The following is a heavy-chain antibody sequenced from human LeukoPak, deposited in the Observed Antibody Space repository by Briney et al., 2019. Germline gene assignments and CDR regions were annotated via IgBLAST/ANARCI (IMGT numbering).Heavy chain of an antibody. D-gene: IGHD4-23*01. J-gene: IGHJ6*02. CDR2: ISYDGSNK. V-gene: IGHV3-30*18. CDR1: GFTFSSYG. Sequence: PGRSLRLSCAASGFTFSSYGMHWVRQAPGKGLEWVAVISYDGSNKYYADSVKGRFTISRDNSKNTLYLQMNSLRAEDTAVYYCAKVVFGGLGVDVWGQGTTVTVSS. CDR3: AKVVFGGLGVDV.